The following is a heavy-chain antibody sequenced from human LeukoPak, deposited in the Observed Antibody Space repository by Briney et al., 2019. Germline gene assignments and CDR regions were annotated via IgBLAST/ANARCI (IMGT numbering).Heavy chain of an antibody. J-gene: IGHJ4*02. CDR2: ISSSSSTI. Sequence: GGSLRLSCAASGFTFSSYSMNWVRQAPGKGLEWVSYISSSSSTIYYADSVKGRFTISRDNAKNSLYLQMNSLRAEDTAVYYCAKLGIQLWLLADDYWGQGTLVTVSS. CDR1: GFTFSSYS. V-gene: IGHV3-48*04. CDR3: AKLGIQLWLLADDY. D-gene: IGHD5-18*01.